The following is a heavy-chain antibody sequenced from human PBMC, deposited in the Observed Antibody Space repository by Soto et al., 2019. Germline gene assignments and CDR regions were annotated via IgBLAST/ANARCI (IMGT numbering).Heavy chain of an antibody. Sequence: SETLSLTCTVSGGSISSSSYYWGWIRQPPGKGLEWIGSIYYSGSTYYNPSLKSRVTISVDTSKNQFSLKLSSVTAADTAVYYCARGKAAAGTYYYYGMDVWGQGTTVTVSS. D-gene: IGHD6-13*01. CDR3: ARGKAAAGTYYYYGMDV. CDR1: GGSISSSSYY. J-gene: IGHJ6*02. CDR2: IYYSGST. V-gene: IGHV4-39*01.